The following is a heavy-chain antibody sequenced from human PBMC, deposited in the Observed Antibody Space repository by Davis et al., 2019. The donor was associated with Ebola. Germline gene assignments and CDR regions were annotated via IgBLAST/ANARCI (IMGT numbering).Heavy chain of an antibody. J-gene: IGHJ4*02. V-gene: IGHV3-23*01. CDR1: GFIFSTYV. CDR2: GTSADT. Sequence: GGSLRLSCSASGFIFSTYVMSWVRQAPGKGLEWVSTYGTSADTYYADSVKGRFTISRDNSKNTLYLQVNSLRPDDTAVYYCAKVRSLRYFDLWGQGTLVTVSS. CDR3: AKVRSLRYFDL.